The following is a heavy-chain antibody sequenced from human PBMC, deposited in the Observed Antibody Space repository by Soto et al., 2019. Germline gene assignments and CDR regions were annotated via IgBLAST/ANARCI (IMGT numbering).Heavy chain of an antibody. CDR3: ARGRTVRNYADDSSDYFYFFDY. D-gene: IGHD3-22*01. CDR1: GDSISTFY. J-gene: IGHJ4*02. V-gene: IGHV4-59*01. CDR2: VYYTGST. Sequence: SETLSLTCTVSGDSISTFYWGWMRQSPGKELEWIGYVYYTGSTNYNPSLKSRVTISVDRSKNQFSLKPTSANAADTAVYYCARGRTVRNYADDSSDYFYFFDYWGQGTQVTVSS.